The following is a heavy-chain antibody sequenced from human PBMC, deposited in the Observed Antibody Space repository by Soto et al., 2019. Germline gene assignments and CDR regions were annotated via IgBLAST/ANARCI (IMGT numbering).Heavy chain of an antibody. CDR3: ARGRTVRNYADDSSDYFYFFDY. D-gene: IGHD3-22*01. CDR1: GDSISTFY. J-gene: IGHJ4*02. V-gene: IGHV4-59*01. CDR2: VYYTGST. Sequence: SETLSLTCTVSGDSISTFYWGWMRQSPGKELEWIGYVYYTGSTNYNPSLKSRVTISVDRSKNQFSLKPTSANAADTAVYYCARGRTVRNYADDSSDYFYFFDYWGQGTQVTVSS.